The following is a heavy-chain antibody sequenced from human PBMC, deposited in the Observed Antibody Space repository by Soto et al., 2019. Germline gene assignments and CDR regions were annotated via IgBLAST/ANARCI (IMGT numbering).Heavy chain of an antibody. CDR3: AGWVRIAAARSMDV. V-gene: IGHV4-31*03. J-gene: IGHJ6*02. D-gene: IGHD6-13*01. CDR2: NYYSGSN. Sequence: QVQLQESGPGLVKPSQTLSLTCTVSGGSISSGGYYWSWIRQHPGKGLEWIGYNYYSGSNYYNPSVKSRVTISVATSKNQFPQKLSSVTAADTAVYYCAGWVRIAAARSMDVWGQGTTVTVSS. CDR1: GGSISSGGYY.